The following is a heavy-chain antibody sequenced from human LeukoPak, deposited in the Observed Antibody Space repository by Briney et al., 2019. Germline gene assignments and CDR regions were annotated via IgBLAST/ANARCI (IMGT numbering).Heavy chain of an antibody. CDR2: IWYDGSNK. V-gene: IGHV3-33*06. J-gene: IGHJ4*02. CDR1: GLTFSSYG. Sequence: GGSLRLSCAASGLTFSSYGMHWVRQAPGKGLEWVAVIWYDGSNKYYADSVKGRFTISRDNSKNTLFLQMNTLRAEDTAVYYCAKVGSGTYGLDRDYWGQGTLVTVSS. D-gene: IGHD3-10*01. CDR3: AKVGSGTYGLDRDY.